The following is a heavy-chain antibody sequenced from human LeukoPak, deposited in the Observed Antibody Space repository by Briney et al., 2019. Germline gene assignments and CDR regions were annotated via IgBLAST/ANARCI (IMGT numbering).Heavy chain of an antibody. V-gene: IGHV3-72*01. J-gene: IGHJ4*02. CDR2: TRNKANRYST. D-gene: IGHD1-26*01. CDR3: ARSPVGTTPFDY. Sequence: GRSLRLSCAASGFTFSSYAMHWVRQAPGKGLEWVGRTRNKANRYSTEYAASVKGRFTISRDDSKNSLYLQMNSLKTEDTAVYYRARSPVGTTPFDYWGQGTLVTVSS. CDR1: GFTFSSYA.